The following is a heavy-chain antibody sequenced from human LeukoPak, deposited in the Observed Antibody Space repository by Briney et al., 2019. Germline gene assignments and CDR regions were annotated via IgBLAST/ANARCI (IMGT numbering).Heavy chain of an antibody. CDR3: TTDQSRIRKGFDP. CDR1: GFTFSSYA. CDR2: ISGSGGST. Sequence: PGGSLRLSCAASGFTFSSYAMSWVRQAPGKGLEWVSAISGSGGSTYYADSVKGRFTISRDNSKNTLYLQMNSLRAEDTAVYYCTTDQSRIRKGFDPWGQGTLVTVSS. J-gene: IGHJ5*02. V-gene: IGHV3-23*01. D-gene: IGHD1-14*01.